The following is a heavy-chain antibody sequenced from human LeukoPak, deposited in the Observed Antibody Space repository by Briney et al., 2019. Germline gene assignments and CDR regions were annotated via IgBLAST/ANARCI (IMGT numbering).Heavy chain of an antibody. CDR1: SGSFSGYY. CDR3: ARGRSPVD. J-gene: IGHJ4*02. V-gene: IGHV4-34*01. D-gene: IGHD2-15*01. CDR2: IVHGGST. Sequence: SETLSLTCAVYSGSFSGYYWNWIRQPPGKGLEWIGEIVHGGSTKYNPSLKSRVTISLDTSKNQFSLKLSSVTAADTAVYYCARGRSPVDWGQGTLVTVSP.